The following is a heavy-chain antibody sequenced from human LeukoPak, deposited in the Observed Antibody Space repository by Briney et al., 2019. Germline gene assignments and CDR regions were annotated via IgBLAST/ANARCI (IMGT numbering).Heavy chain of an antibody. CDR2: ISSSSSYT. D-gene: IGHD3-22*01. Sequence: PGGSLLLSCAASGFTFSDYYMSWIRQAPGKGLEWVSYISSSSSYTNYADSVKGRLSIYRDNDKNSLYLQMNSLRAEETAVYYGATHVGSYYYDSSGRTYAFDIWGQGTIVTVSS. CDR1: GFTFSDYY. V-gene: IGHV3-11*03. J-gene: IGHJ3*02. CDR3: ATHVGSYYYDSSGRTYAFDI.